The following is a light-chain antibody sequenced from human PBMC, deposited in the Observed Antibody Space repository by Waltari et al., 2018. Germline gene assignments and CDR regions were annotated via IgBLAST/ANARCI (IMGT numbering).Light chain of an antibody. CDR2: DTS. V-gene: IGKV3-11*01. J-gene: IGKJ4*01. Sequence: DIVLTQSPAILSLSPGERASLSGRANQGVTNYLACYQQKHGQAPRLLIYDTSNSAAGIPARFSGSGFGTDFTLTISSLEPEDFAVYYCQQRRDWPLTFGGGTKVEIK. CDR1: QGVTNY. CDR3: QQRRDWPLT.